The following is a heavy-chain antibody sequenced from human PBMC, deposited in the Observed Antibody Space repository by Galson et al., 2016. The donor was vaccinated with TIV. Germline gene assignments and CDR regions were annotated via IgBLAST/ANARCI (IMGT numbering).Heavy chain of an antibody. J-gene: IGHJ4*02. CDR3: ARRSTELGLDY. CDR1: GSTFTTYW. CDR2: IYPGDSET. Sequence: QSGAEVKKPGESLKISCKASGSTFTTYWIGWVRQMPGKGLEWMGIIYPGDSETKYSPSFEGQVTISADKSNNTAYLHWSSLKASDTAIYYCARRSTELGLDYWGQGVLVTVSS. D-gene: IGHD2/OR15-2a*01. V-gene: IGHV5-51*03.